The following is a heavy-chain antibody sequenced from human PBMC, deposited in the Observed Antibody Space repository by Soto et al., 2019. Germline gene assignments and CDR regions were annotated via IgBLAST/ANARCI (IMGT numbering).Heavy chain of an antibody. CDR1: GGSFSGYY. D-gene: IGHD6-6*01. CDR3: ARTEYSYSYGMEV. CDR2: INHSGST. J-gene: IGHJ6*02. V-gene: IGHV4-34*01. Sequence: SETLSLTCAVYGGSFSGYYWSWIRQPPGKGLEWIGEINHSGSTNYNLSLKSRVTISVDTSKNQLSLKLSSVTAADTAVYYCARTEYSYSYGMEVWGQGTTVTVSS.